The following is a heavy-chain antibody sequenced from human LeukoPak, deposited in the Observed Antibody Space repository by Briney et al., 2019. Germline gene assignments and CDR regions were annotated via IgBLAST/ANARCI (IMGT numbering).Heavy chain of an antibody. D-gene: IGHD6-19*01. J-gene: IGHJ2*01. CDR2: IDYSGST. CDR3: ARDPSSGWYWYFDL. V-gene: IGHV4-59*01. Sequence: PSETLSLTCSVSDGSINGYYWTWIRQPPGKGLEWIGYIDYSGSTNYNPSLKSRVTISVDTSKNQFSLKLSSVTAADTAVYYCARDPSSGWYWYFDLWGRGTLVTVSS. CDR1: DGSINGYY.